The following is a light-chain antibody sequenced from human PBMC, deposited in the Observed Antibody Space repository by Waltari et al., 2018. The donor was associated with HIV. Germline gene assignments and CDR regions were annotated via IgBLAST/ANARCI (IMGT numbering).Light chain of an antibody. Sequence: YVLTQPPSVSEAPGKTARITCGGSDIGRKSVPWDPHKPGQAPVQVIYYDNDRPSGIPERFSGSNPGNTATLTISRVEAGDEADYFCQVWDSETDRWVSGGGTKLTVL. CDR2: YDN. J-gene: IGLJ3*02. V-gene: IGLV3-21*04. CDR3: QVWDSETDRWV. CDR1: DIGRKS.